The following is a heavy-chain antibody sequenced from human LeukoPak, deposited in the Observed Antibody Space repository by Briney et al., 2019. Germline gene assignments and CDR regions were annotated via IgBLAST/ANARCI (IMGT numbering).Heavy chain of an antibody. CDR1: GFTFSIYA. V-gene: IGHV3-30*14. CDR3: ARIEMATIFDAFDI. J-gene: IGHJ3*02. CDR2: ISYDGEMK. D-gene: IGHD5-24*01. Sequence: GGSLRLSCEASGFTFSIYAMHWVRQAPGKGLEWVAVISYDGEMKYYADSVKGRFTISRDNSKNTLYLQMNSLRAEDTAVYYCARIEMATIFDAFDIWGQGTMVTVSS.